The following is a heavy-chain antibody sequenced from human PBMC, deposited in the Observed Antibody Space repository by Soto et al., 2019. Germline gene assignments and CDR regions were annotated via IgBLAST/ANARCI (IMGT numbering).Heavy chain of an antibody. CDR3: AKDRTIFGVVGSGMDV. V-gene: IGHV3-23*01. Sequence: GGSLRLSCAASGFTFSSYAMSWVRQAPGKGLEWVSAISGSGGSAYYADSVKGRFTISRDNSKNTLYLQMNSLRAEDTAVYYCAKDRTIFGVVGSGMDVWGQGTTVTVSS. CDR2: ISGSGGSA. J-gene: IGHJ6*02. CDR1: GFTFSSYA. D-gene: IGHD3-3*01.